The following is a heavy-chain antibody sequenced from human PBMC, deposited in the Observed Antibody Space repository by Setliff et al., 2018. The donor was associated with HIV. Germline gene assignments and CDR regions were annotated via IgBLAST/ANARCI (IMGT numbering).Heavy chain of an antibody. CDR2: ISSSSSSI. J-gene: IGHJ4*02. CDR1: GFTFSSYS. CDR3: VRGPQFRPH. Sequence: PGGSLRLSCAASGFTFSSYSMNWVRQAPGKGLEWVSYISSSSSSIYHADSVKGRFTISRDNAKNTLYLQMNRLRAEDTALYYCVRGPQFRPHWGQGTLVT. V-gene: IGHV3-48*01.